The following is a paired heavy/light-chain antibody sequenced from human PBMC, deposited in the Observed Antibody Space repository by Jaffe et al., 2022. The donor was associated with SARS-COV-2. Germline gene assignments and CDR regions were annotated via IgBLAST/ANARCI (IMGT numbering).Light chain of an antibody. J-gene: IGKJ1*01. CDR1: QGIRND. Sequence: DIQMTQSPSSLSASVGDRVTITCRASQGIRNDLGWYQQKPGKAPKRLIYAASSLQSGVPSRFSGSGSGTEFTLTISSLQPEDFATYWCLQHNSYPWTFGQGTKVEIK. V-gene: IGKV1-17*01. CDR3: LQHNSYPWT. CDR2: AAS.
Heavy chain of an antibody. CDR2: ISAGGGST. CDR1: GFTFSSSA. J-gene: IGHJ4*02. D-gene: IGHD4-17*01. V-gene: IGHV3-23*04. Sequence: EVQLVESGGGLVQPGGSLTLSCAASGFTFSSSAMSWVRQAPGKGLEWVSAISAGGGSTYHADSVKGRFTISRDNPKNTLYVQMNSLRAEDTAVYYCAKATPTTWADFDYWGQGTLVTVSS. CDR3: AKATPTTWADFDY.